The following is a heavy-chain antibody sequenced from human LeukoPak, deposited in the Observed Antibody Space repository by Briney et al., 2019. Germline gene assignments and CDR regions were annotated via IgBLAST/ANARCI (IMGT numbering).Heavy chain of an antibody. Sequence: PSGTLSLTCGVSGGSITSRNWWSWVRQPPGQGLEWIGEVSLSGLTNYNPPLSSRVIMALDTSKNHLSLHLTSVTAADTAVYYCSRENGAFSPFGYWGQGYLVTVLS. D-gene: IGHD2-8*01. CDR2: VSLSGLT. CDR3: SRENGAFSPFGY. J-gene: IGHJ4*02. V-gene: IGHV4-4*02. CDR1: GGSITSRNW.